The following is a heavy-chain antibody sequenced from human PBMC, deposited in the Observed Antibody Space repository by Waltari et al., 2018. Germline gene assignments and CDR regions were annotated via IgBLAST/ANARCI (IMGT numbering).Heavy chain of an antibody. V-gene: IGHV1-46*01. J-gene: IGHJ4*02. CDR3: AKSGSYQYYFDY. Sequence: QVQLVQSGAEVKKPGASVKVSCKASGYTFTSYYLHWVRQAPGQGLEWMGIINPSGGSTSYAQKFQGRVTMTRDTSTSTVYMELSSLRSEDTAVYYCAKSGSYQYYFDYWGQGTLVTVSS. CDR2: INPSGGST. D-gene: IGHD1-26*01. CDR1: GYTFTSYY.